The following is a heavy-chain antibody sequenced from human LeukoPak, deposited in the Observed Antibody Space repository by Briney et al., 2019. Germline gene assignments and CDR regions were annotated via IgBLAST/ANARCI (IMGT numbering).Heavy chain of an antibody. CDR1: GYTFTSYD. J-gene: IGHJ5*02. V-gene: IGHV1-18*01. CDR2: MSPNSGNT. Sequence: GASVKVSCKASGYTFTSYDINWVRQATGQGLEWMGWMSPNSGNTNYAQKLQGRVTMTTDTSTSTAYMELRSLRSDDTAVYYCARSGIAAAGTVNWFDPWGQGTLVTVSS. CDR3: ARSGIAAAGTVNWFDP. D-gene: IGHD6-13*01.